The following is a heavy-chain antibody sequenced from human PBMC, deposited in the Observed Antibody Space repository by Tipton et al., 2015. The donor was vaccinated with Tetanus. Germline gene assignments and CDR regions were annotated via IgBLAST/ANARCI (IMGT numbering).Heavy chain of an antibody. CDR2: IYYSGST. J-gene: IGHJ4*02. V-gene: IGHV4-31*03. CDR3: ARRGGDFLTGYYDS. D-gene: IGHD3-9*01. Sequence: TLSLTCTVSGGSISSGGYYWSWIRQHPGKGLEWIGYIYYSGSTYYNPSLKSRVTISVDTSRNQFSLELNSVTAADTAVYYCARRGGDFLTGYYDSWGQGTLVTVSS. CDR1: GGSISSGGYY.